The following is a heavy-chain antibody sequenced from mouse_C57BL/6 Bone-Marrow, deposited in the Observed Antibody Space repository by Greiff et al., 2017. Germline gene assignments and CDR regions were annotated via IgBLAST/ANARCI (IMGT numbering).Heavy chain of an antibody. CDR2: IDPSASDT. Sequence: VQLQQPGAELVRPGTSVKLSCKASGYTFTSYWMHWVKQRPGQGLEWIGVIDPSASDTNYNQKFKGKATLTVDTPSSTAYIQLSSLTSEDSAVYYCARSGASYYFDYWGQGTTLTVSS. CDR1: GYTFTSYW. D-gene: IGHD3-1*01. J-gene: IGHJ2*01. V-gene: IGHV1-59*01. CDR3: ARSGASYYFDY.